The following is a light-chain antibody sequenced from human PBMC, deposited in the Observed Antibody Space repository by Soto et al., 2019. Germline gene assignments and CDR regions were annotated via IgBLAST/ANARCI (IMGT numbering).Light chain of an antibody. Sequence: QSALTQPPSASVTPGQRVTISCSGSSSNIVVNTVNWYQQLPGTAPKLLIYTDNPRPSGVPDRFSGSKSGTSASLAISGLQPEEEAEYYWAAWDDNLDGDVFGTGTKLTVL. CDR3: AAWDDNLDGDV. CDR2: TDN. J-gene: IGLJ1*01. CDR1: SSNIVVNT. V-gene: IGLV1-44*01.